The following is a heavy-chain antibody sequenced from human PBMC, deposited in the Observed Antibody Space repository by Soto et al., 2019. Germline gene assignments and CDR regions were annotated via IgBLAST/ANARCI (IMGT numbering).Heavy chain of an antibody. CDR1: GITFSSYG. Sequence: PGGSLRLSCAASGITFSSYGMSWVRQAPGKGLEWVSSISYSGGTTNYADSVKGRFTISRDNSKNTLYLQMNSLRAEDTAVYFCAKSKAAAYSYDTDVWGQGTTVTVSS. J-gene: IGHJ6*02. CDR2: ISYSGGTT. V-gene: IGHV3-23*01. D-gene: IGHD2-2*01. CDR3: AKSKAAAYSYDTDV.